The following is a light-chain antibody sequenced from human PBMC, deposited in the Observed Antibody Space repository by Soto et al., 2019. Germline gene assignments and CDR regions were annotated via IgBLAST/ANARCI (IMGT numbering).Light chain of an antibody. CDR2: AAS. CDR1: QGISSY. J-gene: IGKJ4*01. CDR3: QQRNSYPLT. Sequence: IQLTQSPSSLSASVGDRVTITCRASQGISSYLAWYQQKPGKAHKLLIYAASTLQSGVPSRFSGSGSGADFTLTIRSLQPEHFGTYYCQQRNSYPLTFGGGTKVQIK. V-gene: IGKV1-9*01.